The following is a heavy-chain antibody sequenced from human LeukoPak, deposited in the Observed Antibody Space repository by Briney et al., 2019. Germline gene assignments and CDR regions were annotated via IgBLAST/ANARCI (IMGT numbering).Heavy chain of an antibody. CDR1: GFTFSGYA. J-gene: IGHJ4*02. V-gene: IGHV3-30*04. Sequence: GGSLRLSCAASGFTFSGYAMHWVRQAPGKGLEWVAVIASDGRDKHDADSVKGRFTISRDNSKNTLYLQMDSLRSEDTAVYYCAREGQWRYYFDYWGQGTLVTVSS. CDR3: AREGQWRYYFDY. D-gene: IGHD6-19*01. CDR2: IASDGRDK.